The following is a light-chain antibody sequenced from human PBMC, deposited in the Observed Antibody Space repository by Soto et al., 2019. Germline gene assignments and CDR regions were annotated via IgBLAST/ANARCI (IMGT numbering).Light chain of an antibody. CDR1: QSVSSSY. V-gene: IGKV3-20*01. J-gene: IGKJ1*01. CDR2: GAS. CDR3: QRSGPSPPTWT. Sequence: EIVLTQSPGTLSLSPGETATLSCRASQSVSSSYLAWYQHKPGQSPRRLIYGASSRATGIPERFSGSGSGTDFASTISRRELEDFGVYFCQRSGPSPPTWTFGQGHNLEI.